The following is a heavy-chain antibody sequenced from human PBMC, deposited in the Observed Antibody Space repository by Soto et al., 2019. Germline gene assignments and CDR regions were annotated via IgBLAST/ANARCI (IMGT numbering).Heavy chain of an antibody. CDR2: IYYSGNI. D-gene: IGHD6-19*01. V-gene: IGHV4-39*01. CDR3: TRSTPIIAVAVYNWLDP. J-gene: IGHJ5*02. Sequence: SETLSLTCTVSGGSISSSSYYWGWIRQPPGKGLEWIGTIYYSGNIYYNPSLKSRVTISVDTAKNQFSLKLSSVTAADTAVYYCTRSTPIIAVAVYNWLDPWGQGTLVTVSS. CDR1: GGSISSSSYY.